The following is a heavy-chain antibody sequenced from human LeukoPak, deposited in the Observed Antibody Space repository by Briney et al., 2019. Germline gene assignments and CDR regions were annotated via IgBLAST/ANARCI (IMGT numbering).Heavy chain of an antibody. Sequence: SETLSLTCTVSGGSISSSSYYWGWIRQPPGKGLEWIGSIYYSGSTYYNPSLKSRVTISVDTSKNQFSLKLSSVTAADTAVYYCAREIYDYGDPWGQGTLVTVSS. CDR3: AREIYDYGDP. D-gene: IGHD4-17*01. CDR1: GGSISSSSYY. V-gene: IGHV4-39*07. CDR2: IYYSGST. J-gene: IGHJ5*02.